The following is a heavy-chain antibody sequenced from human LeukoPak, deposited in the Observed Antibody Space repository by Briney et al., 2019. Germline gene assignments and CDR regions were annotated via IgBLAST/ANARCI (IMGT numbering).Heavy chain of an antibody. CDR1: GRSISSRPYN. CDR3: ARHPTGYPNWFDP. Sequence: SETLSLTCTVSGRSISSRPYNWRWIRQPPGKGLEWIGTVSYSGSTYYKPSLNSRVTMSVDTSKNQCSLKLSSVTAADTAVYYCARHPTGYPNWFDPWGQGTLVTVSS. J-gene: IGHJ5*02. V-gene: IGHV4-39*01. D-gene: IGHD3-9*01. CDR2: VSYSGST.